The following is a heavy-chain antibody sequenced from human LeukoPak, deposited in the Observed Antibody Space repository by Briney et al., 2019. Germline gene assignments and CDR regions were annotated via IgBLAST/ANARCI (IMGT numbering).Heavy chain of an antibody. V-gene: IGHV4-34*01. D-gene: IGHD6-13*01. CDR2: INHSGGT. J-gene: IGHJ4*02. CDR1: GGSFSGYY. CDR3: ARGIRRIAAAGSRFDY. Sequence: SETLSLTCAVYGGSFSGYYWSWIRQPPGEGLEWIGEINHSGGTNYNPSLKSRVAISVDTSKNQFSLKLSSVTAADTAVYYCARGIRRIAAAGSRFDYWGQGTLVTVSS.